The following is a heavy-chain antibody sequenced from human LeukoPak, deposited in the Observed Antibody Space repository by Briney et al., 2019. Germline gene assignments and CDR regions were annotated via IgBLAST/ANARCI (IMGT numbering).Heavy chain of an antibody. J-gene: IGHJ4*02. V-gene: IGHV4-39*02. D-gene: IGHD3-10*01. CDR3: AVILVSGNGDY. Sequence: SETLSLTCTVSGGSISSSSYYWGWMRQPPGKGLEWIGSIYYSASTYYTPSLKSRVTISIDTSKNHLSLKLSSVTATDTAVYYCAVILVSGNGDYWGQGTLVTVSS. CDR1: GGSISSSSYY. CDR2: IYYSAST.